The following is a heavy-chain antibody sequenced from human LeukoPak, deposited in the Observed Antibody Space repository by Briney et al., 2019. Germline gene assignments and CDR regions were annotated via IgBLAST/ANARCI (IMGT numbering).Heavy chain of an antibody. J-gene: IGHJ4*02. Sequence: GGSLRLSCAASGFTFGDYAMHWVRQAPGKGLEWVSGISLNSGSIGYADSVKGRFTISRDNAKNSLYLQMNSLRAEDTALYYCAKDPYYYDSSGHHPYFDYWGQGTLVTVSS. D-gene: IGHD3-22*01. CDR2: ISLNSGSI. V-gene: IGHV3-9*01. CDR3: AKDPYYYDSSGHHPYFDY. CDR1: GFTFGDYA.